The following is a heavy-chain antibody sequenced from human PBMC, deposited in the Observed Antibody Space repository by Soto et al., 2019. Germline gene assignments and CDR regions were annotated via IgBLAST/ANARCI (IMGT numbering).Heavy chain of an antibody. V-gene: IGHV3-33*01. D-gene: IGHD1-26*01. CDR3: ARDGVGHTTFFCYFDY. CDR2: IRYDGSNI. Sequence: QVQLVESGGGVVQPGRSLRLSCAASGFTFSGLGMHWVRQAPGKGLEWVAVIRYDGSNIYYADAVKGRFTISRDNSKDTLYPQMNSLRADDTAVYYCARDGVGHTTFFCYFDYWGQGTLVTVSS. CDR1: GFTFSGLG. J-gene: IGHJ4*02.